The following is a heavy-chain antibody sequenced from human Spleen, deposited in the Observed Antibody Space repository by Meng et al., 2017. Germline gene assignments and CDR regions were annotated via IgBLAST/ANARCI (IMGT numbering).Heavy chain of an antibody. D-gene: IGHD6-13*01. CDR3: ARDLRGIAAAGSAIYFQH. Sequence: GESLKISCTASGFIFIDYYISWIRQAPGKGLEWVSYITLSGGGTYYADSVKGRFTISRDNAKNSLYLQMDSLRAEDTALYYCARDLRGIAAAGSAIYFQHWGQGTLVTVSS. J-gene: IGHJ1*01. CDR1: GFIFIDYY. CDR2: ITLSGGGT. V-gene: IGHV3-11*01.